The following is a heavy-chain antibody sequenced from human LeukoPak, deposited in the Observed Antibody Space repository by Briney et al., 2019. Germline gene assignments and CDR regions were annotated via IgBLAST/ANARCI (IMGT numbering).Heavy chain of an antibody. D-gene: IGHD3-22*01. Sequence: ASVKVSCKASGYTFTSYGISWVRQAPGQGLEWMGWINAYNGNTNYAQKLQGRVTMTTDTSTSTAYMELRSLRSDDTAVYYCARDRFPLPGPLYDSSGYHKWHDAFDIWGQGTMVTVSS. CDR2: INAYNGNT. V-gene: IGHV1-18*01. CDR1: GYTFTSYG. J-gene: IGHJ3*02. CDR3: ARDRFPLPGPLYDSSGYHKWHDAFDI.